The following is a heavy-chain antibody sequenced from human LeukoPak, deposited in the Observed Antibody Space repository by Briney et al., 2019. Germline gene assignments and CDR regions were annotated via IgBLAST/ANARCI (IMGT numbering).Heavy chain of an antibody. CDR1: GGSLTQINY. J-gene: IGHJ4*02. D-gene: IGHD3-16*01. Sequence: PPETLSLTSDLSGGSLTQINYWTWVGQPPGKGLEWIGEVNLQGRTNYNPSLMGRVAISVDTSETHVSLQLTSVTAADTAVYYCAREGGPYRPLDYSGQGTLVTVS. CDR2: VNLQGRT. CDR3: AREGGPYRPLDY. V-gene: IGHV4-4*03.